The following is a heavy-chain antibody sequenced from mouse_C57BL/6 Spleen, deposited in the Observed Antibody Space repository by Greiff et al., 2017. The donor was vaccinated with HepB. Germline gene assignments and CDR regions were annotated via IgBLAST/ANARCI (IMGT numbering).Heavy chain of an antibody. CDR2: IDPENGDT. CDR1: GFNIKDDY. D-gene: IGHD2-10*02. CDR3: TMYGNYSAWFAY. V-gene: IGHV14-4*01. J-gene: IGHJ3*01. Sequence: VQLKESGAELVRPGASVKLSCTASGFNIKDDYMHWVKQRPEQGLEWIGWIDPENGDTEYASKFQGKATITADTSSNTAYLQLGSLTSEDTAVYYCTMYGNYSAWFAYWGQGTLVTVSA.